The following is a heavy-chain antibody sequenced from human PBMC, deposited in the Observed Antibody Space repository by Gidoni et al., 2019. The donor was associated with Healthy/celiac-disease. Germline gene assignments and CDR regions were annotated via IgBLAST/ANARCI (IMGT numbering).Heavy chain of an antibody. CDR2: IYSGGST. J-gene: IGHJ4*02. CDR1: GFTVSINY. D-gene: IGHD3-22*01. Sequence: EVQLVESGGGLIQHGGSLRLSCAASGFTVSINYMSWVRQAPGKGLEWVSVIYSGGSTYYADSVKGRFTISRDNSKNTLYLQMNSLRAEDTAVYYCARDYYDSSGYYYLDYWGQGTLVTVSS. V-gene: IGHV3-53*01. CDR3: ARDYYDSSGYYYLDY.